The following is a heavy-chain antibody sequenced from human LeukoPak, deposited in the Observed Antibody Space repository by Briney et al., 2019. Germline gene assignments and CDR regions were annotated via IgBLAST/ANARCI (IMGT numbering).Heavy chain of an antibody. CDR2: IDPSGGST. CDR3: ARDWGIQQWPPSYFDY. V-gene: IGHV1-46*01. CDR1: GYTFTNYY. J-gene: IGHJ4*02. D-gene: IGHD5-18*01. Sequence: GASVKVSCKASGYTFTNYYMNWVRQAPGQGLEWMGIIDPSGGSTTYAQKFQGRVTMTRDTSTSTVYMELTSLRSEDTAMYYCARDWGIQQWPPSYFDYWGQGTLVTVSS.